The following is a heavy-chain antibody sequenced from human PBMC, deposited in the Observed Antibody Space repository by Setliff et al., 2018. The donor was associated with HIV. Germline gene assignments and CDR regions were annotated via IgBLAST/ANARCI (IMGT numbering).Heavy chain of an antibody. J-gene: IGHJ4*02. V-gene: IGHV1-18*01. Sequence: ASVKVSCKASGYTFTSYGISWVRQAPGQGLEWMGWISAYNGNTNYAQKLQGRVTMTRDTSTSTAYMELRSLRYDDTAVYYCARVWEWNYDLGYWGQGTLVTVSS. CDR1: GYTFTSYG. D-gene: IGHD1-7*01. CDR2: ISAYNGNT. CDR3: ARVWEWNYDLGY.